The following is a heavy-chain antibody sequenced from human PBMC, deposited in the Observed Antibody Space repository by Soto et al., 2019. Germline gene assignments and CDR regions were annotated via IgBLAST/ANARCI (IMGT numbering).Heavy chain of an antibody. CDR3: AKVSPEENYCSSTSCYPPGYYYGMDV. CDR2: ISGSGGST. V-gene: IGHV3-23*01. J-gene: IGHJ6*02. D-gene: IGHD2-2*01. CDR1: GFTFSSYA. Sequence: EVQLLESGGGLVQPGGSLRLSCAASGFTFSSYAMSWVRQAPGKGLEWVSAISGSGGSTYYADSVKGRFTISRDNSKNTLYQQMNSLRAEDTAVYYCAKVSPEENYCSSTSCYPPGYYYGMDVWGQGTTVTVSS.